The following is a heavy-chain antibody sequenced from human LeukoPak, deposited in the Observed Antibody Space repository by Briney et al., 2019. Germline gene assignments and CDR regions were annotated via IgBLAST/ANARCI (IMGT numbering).Heavy chain of an antibody. J-gene: IGHJ4*02. CDR3: ARDPWALSNYFDF. CDR1: GFTFSTYE. V-gene: IGHV3-48*03. CDR2: ISRSGSTI. Sequence: GGYLRLSCAASGFTFSTYEMNWVRQAPGKGLEWISYISRSGSTIYYADSVKGRFTISRDNAQNSLYLQMNSLRAEDTALYYCARDPWALSNYFDFWGQGALVTVSS. D-gene: IGHD1-26*01.